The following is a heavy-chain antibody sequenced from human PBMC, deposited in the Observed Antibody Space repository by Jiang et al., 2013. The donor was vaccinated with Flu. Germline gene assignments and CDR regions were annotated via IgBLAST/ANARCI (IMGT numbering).Heavy chain of an antibody. J-gene: IGHJ4*02. V-gene: IGHV3-21*01. CDR3: ARRKTDSSGWYWGEYITLWVVDY. D-gene: IGHD6-19*01. Sequence: SYSMNWVRPGSRKGLEWVSSISSSSSYIYYADSVKGRFTISRDNAKNSLYLQMNSLRAEDTAVYYCARRKTDSSGWYWGEYITLWVVDYWGQGTLVTVSS. CDR1: SYS. CDR2: ISSSSSYI.